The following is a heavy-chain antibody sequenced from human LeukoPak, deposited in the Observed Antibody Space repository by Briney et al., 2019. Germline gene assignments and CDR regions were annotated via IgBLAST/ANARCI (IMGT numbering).Heavy chain of an antibody. D-gene: IGHD3-22*01. CDR1: GFTLSSYA. CDR3: AKAELGGYYDSSGYY. J-gene: IGHJ4*02. V-gene: IGHV3-30*04. CDR2: ISYDGSNK. Sequence: GGSLRLSCAASGFTLSSYAMHWVRQAPGKGLEWVAVISYDGSNKYYADSVKGRFTISRDNSKNTLYLQMNSLRAEDTAVYYCAKAELGGYYDSSGYYWGQGTLVTVSS.